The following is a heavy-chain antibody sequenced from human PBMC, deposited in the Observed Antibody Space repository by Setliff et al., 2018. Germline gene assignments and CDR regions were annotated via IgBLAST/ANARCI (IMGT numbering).Heavy chain of an antibody. CDR1: GFTFSDFW. V-gene: IGHV3-7*01. D-gene: IGHD6-19*01. CDR2: IKQDGSEK. J-gene: IGHJ4*02. Sequence: GGSLRLSCAGSGFTFSDFWINWVRQAPGKGLEWVANIKQDGSEKYYVDSVKGRFAISRDNARNSLYLQMNSLRAEDTAVYYCVRDWYTSGWYEVDNWGQGTLVTVSS. CDR3: VRDWYTSGWYEVDN.